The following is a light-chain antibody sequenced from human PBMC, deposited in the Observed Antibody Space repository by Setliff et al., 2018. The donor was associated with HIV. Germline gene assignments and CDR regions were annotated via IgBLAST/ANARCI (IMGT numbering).Light chain of an antibody. V-gene: IGLV2-14*03. CDR3: SSYTASRALV. Sequence: SVLTQPASVSGSPGQSITISCTGSSSDVGGYDYVAWYQQHPGKIPELLIFDVHNRPSGVSHRFSGSKSGNTASLTISGLQAEDEADYYCSSYTASRALVFGGGTKVTVL. CDR1: SSDVGGYDY. J-gene: IGLJ3*02. CDR2: DVH.